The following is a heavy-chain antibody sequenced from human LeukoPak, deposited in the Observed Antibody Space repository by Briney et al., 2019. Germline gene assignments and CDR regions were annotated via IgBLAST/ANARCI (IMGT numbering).Heavy chain of an antibody. V-gene: IGHV1-2*02. J-gene: IGHJ5*02. Sequence: ASVKVSCKASGYTFTGYYIHWVRQAPGQGFEWMGWINPKTGDTKYAQKFQGRVTMTRDTSISTAYMELSRLRSDDTAVYYCARDLNAHKNYYDSSGYDYWFDPWGQGTLVTVSS. CDR1: GYTFTGYY. D-gene: IGHD3-22*01. CDR3: ARDLNAHKNYYDSSGYDYWFDP. CDR2: INPKTGDT.